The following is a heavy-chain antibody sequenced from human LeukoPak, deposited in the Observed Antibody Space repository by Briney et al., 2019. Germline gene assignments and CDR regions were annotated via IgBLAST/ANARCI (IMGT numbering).Heavy chain of an antibody. D-gene: IGHD2/OR15-2a*01. CDR3: ARDEALIVDGPGEPIDF. CDR1: GGSISNYY. J-gene: IGHJ4*02. CDR2: IYYSGST. Sequence: PSETLSLTCTVSGGSISNYYWSWIRQPPGKGLEWIGYIYYSGSTNYNPSLKSRVTISVDTSKNQFSLKLSSVTAADTAVYYCARDEALIVDGPGEPIDFWGQGTQVTVSS. V-gene: IGHV4-59*01.